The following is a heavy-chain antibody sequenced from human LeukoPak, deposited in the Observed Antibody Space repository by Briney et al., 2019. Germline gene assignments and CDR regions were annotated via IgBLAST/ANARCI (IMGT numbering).Heavy chain of an antibody. V-gene: IGHV1-8*01. CDR3: ARAPRWLIANWFDP. CDR2: MNPNSGNT. CDR1: GYTFTSYD. D-gene: IGHD6-19*01. Sequence: ASVKVSCKASGYTFTSYDINWVRQATGQGLEWMGWMNPNSGNTGYAQKFQGRVTMTRDTSIGTAYMELSRLRSDDTAVYYCARAPRWLIANWFDPWGQGTLVTVSS. J-gene: IGHJ5*02.